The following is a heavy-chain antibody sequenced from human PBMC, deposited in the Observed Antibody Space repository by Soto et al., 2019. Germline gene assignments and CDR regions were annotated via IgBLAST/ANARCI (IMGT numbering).Heavy chain of an antibody. J-gene: IGHJ6*02. CDR2: INHSGST. V-gene: IGHV4-34*01. D-gene: IGHD6-13*01. Sequence: SETLSLTCAVYGGSFSGYYWSWIRQPPGKGLEWIGEINHSGSTNYNPSLKSRVTISVDTSKNQFSLKLSSVTAADTAVYYCARGKDIAAAGTGRDYYYYGMDVWGQGTTVTVSS. CDR1: GGSFSGYY. CDR3: ARGKDIAAAGTGRDYYYYGMDV.